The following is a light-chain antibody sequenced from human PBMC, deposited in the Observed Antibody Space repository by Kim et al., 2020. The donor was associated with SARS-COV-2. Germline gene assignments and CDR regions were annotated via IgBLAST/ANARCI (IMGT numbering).Light chain of an antibody. CDR3: QQSYSTPRT. Sequence: DIQMTQSPSSLSASVGDRVTITCQAIQSISSYLNWYQQKPGKAPKLLIYAASSLQSGVPSRFSGSGSGTDFTLTISSLQPEDFATYYCQQSYSTPRTFGQGTKLEI. CDR2: AAS. CDR1: QSISSY. J-gene: IGKJ2*01. V-gene: IGKV1-39*01.